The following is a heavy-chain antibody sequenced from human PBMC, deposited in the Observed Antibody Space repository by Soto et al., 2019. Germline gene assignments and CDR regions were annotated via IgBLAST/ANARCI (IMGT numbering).Heavy chain of an antibody. D-gene: IGHD7-27*01. J-gene: IGHJ4*02. V-gene: IGHV4-61*01. CDR3: ARIRWGGEA. CDR1: GGSVRTGSYH. CDR2: IPNNGSP. Sequence: SETLCLTCSVSGGSVRTGSYHWSWIRQPPGKGLEWIGFIPNNGSPDYNPSLKSRVVVSIDRSKNQFSLKVNSVTAADTAVYFCARIRWGGEARGQGTLVTVS.